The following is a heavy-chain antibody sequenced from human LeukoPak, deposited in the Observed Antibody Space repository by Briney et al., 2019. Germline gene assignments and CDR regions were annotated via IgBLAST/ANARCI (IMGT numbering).Heavy chain of an antibody. Sequence: EASVKVSCKSSGYSFTTRALNWVRQAPAQGLEWMGWISGYNSKQLYAENFQGRVTLTTDTSTSTVYMDLRSLRSDDTAVYYCAREGLRSIGARRGTRDYMDVWGKGTTVIVSS. D-gene: IGHD6-6*01. CDR2: ISGYNSKQ. CDR3: AREGLRSIGARRGTRDYMDV. V-gene: IGHV1-18*01. CDR1: GYSFTTRA. J-gene: IGHJ6*03.